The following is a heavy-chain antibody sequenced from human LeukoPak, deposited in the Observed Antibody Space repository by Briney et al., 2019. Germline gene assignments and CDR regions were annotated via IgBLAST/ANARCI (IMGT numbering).Heavy chain of an antibody. CDR3: ARGLRYSSGWYGY. Sequence: PSGTLSLTCAVYGGSFSGYYWSWIRQPPGKGLEWIGEINHSGSTNYNPSLKSRVTISVDTSKNQFSLKLSSVTAADTAVYYCARGLRYSSGWYGYWGQGTPVTVSS. CDR2: INHSGST. D-gene: IGHD6-19*01. J-gene: IGHJ4*02. V-gene: IGHV4-34*01. CDR1: GGSFSGYY.